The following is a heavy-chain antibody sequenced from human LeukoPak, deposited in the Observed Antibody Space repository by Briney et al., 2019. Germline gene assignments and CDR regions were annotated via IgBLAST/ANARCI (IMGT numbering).Heavy chain of an antibody. CDR3: AHLYCSGGSCYSEFDY. CDR1: GFSLSTSGVG. CDR2: IYWDDDK. Sequence: SGPTLVNPTQTLTLTCTFSGFSLSTSGVGVGWIRQPPGKALEWLALIYWDDDKRYSPSLKSRLTITKDTSKNQVVLTMTNMDPVDTATYYCAHLYCSGGSCYSEFDYWGKGTLVTVSS. V-gene: IGHV2-5*02. J-gene: IGHJ4*02. D-gene: IGHD2-15*01.